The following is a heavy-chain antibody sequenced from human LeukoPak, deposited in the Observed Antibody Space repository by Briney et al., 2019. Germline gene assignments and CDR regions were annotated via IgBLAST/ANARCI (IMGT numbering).Heavy chain of an antibody. V-gene: IGHV3-48*03. CDR2: ISSGGSTI. CDR1: GFTFSSYE. CDR3: AKGAAAAGTGFDY. J-gene: IGHJ4*02. D-gene: IGHD6-13*01. Sequence: GGSLRLSCAASGFTFSSYEMNWVRQAPGKGLEWVSYISSGGSTIYYADSVKGRFTISRDNSKNTLYLQMNSLRAEDTAVYYCAKGAAAAGTGFDYWGQGTLVTVSS.